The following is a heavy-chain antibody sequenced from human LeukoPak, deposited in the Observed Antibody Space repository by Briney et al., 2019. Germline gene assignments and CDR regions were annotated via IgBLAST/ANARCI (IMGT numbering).Heavy chain of an antibody. Sequence: ASVKVSCKASGYTFTGYYMHWVRQAPGQGREWMGWINPNSGGTNYAQKFQGRVTMTRDTSISTAYMELSRLRSDDTAVYYCARDLDYGDYDAGFDPWGQGTLVTVSS. J-gene: IGHJ5*02. CDR1: GYTFTGYY. CDR2: INPNSGGT. V-gene: IGHV1-2*02. CDR3: ARDLDYGDYDAGFDP. D-gene: IGHD4-17*01.